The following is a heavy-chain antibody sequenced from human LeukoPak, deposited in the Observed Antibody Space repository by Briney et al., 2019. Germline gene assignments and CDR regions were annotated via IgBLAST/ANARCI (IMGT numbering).Heavy chain of an antibody. Sequence: GGSLRLSCAASGFTFSSYRMSWVRQAPGKGLEWVSAISGSGGSTYYADSVKGRFTISRDNSKNTLYLQMNSLRAEDTAVYYCAKDRSLHSFYYYMDVWGKGTTVTISS. CDR3: AKDRSLHSFYYYMDV. CDR1: GFTFSSYR. CDR2: ISGSGGST. V-gene: IGHV3-23*01. J-gene: IGHJ6*03.